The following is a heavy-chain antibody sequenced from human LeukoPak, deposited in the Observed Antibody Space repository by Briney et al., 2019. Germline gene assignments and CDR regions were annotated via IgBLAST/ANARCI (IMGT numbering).Heavy chain of an antibody. CDR1: GGSISSYY. CDR2: IYYSGST. J-gene: IGHJ6*02. CDR3: ARAVYCSGGSCYFHHYGMDV. D-gene: IGHD2-15*01. V-gene: IGHV4-59*01. Sequence: PSETLSLTCTVSGGSISSYYWSWIRQPPGKGLEWIGYIYYSGSTNYNPSLKSRVTISVDTSKNQFSLKLSSVTAADTAVYYCARAVYCSGGSCYFHHYGMDVWGQGTTVTVS.